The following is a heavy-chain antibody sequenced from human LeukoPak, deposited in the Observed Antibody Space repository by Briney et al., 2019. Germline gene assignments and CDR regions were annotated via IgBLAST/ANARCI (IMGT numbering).Heavy chain of an antibody. CDR1: GGTFSSYA. Sequence: SVKVSCKASGGTFSSYAISWVRQAPGQGLEWMGGIIPIFGTANYAQKFQGRVTITADESTSTAYMELSSLRSEDTAVYYCATGRRITVVRGIKGFDYWGQGTLVTVSS. V-gene: IGHV1-69*13. D-gene: IGHD3-10*01. CDR3: ATGRRITVVRGIKGFDY. J-gene: IGHJ4*02. CDR2: IIPIFGTA.